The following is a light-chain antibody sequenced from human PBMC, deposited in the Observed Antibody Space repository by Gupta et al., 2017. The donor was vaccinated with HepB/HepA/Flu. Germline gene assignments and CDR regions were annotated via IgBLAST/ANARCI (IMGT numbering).Light chain of an antibody. CDR2: GAS. Sequence: EIVMTQSPATLSVSPGERATLSCRASQSVSSNLAWYQQKPGQAPRLLIYGASTRATGSPARFSGSGSGTEFTLTISSLQSEDCAVYYCQQYKNWHPRNLTFGQGTKVEIK. J-gene: IGKJ1*01. CDR1: QSVSSN. CDR3: QQYKNWHPRNLT. V-gene: IGKV3-15*01.